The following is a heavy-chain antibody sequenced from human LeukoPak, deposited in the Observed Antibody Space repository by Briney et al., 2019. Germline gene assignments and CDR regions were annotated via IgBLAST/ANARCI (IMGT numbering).Heavy chain of an antibody. D-gene: IGHD3-3*01. J-gene: IGHJ4*02. Sequence: GGSLRLSCAASGFTFSSYAMHWVRQAPGKGLEWVAVISYDGSNKYYADSVKGRFTISRDNSKNTLYLQMNSLRAEDTAVYYCAREGLFGVVTLYYFDYWGQGTLVTVSS. CDR1: GFTFSSYA. CDR2: ISYDGSNK. V-gene: IGHV3-30*04. CDR3: AREGLFGVVTLYYFDY.